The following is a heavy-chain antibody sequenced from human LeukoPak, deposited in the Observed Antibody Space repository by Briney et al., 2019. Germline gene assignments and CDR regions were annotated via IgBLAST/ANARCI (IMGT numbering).Heavy chain of an antibody. Sequence: SQTLSLTCTVSGGPISSGDYYWSWIRQPPGKGLEWIGYIYYSGSTYYNPSLKSRVTISVDTSKNQFSLKLSSVTAADTAVYYCARDSSGWYSDYWGQGTLVTVSS. J-gene: IGHJ4*02. CDR1: GGPISSGDYY. V-gene: IGHV4-30-4*01. D-gene: IGHD6-19*01. CDR2: IYYSGST. CDR3: ARDSSGWYSDY.